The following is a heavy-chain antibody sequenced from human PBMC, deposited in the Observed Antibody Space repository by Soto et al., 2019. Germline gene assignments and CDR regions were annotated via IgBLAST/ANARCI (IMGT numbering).Heavy chain of an antibody. CDR2: IYYSGST. Sequence: SETLSLTCTVSGCSISSGGYYWSWIRQHPGKGLEWIGYIYYSGSTYYNPSLKSRVTISVDTSKNQFSLKLSSVTAADTAVYYCARAFDILTRYYFDYWGQGTLVTVSS. J-gene: IGHJ4*02. V-gene: IGHV4-31*03. D-gene: IGHD3-9*01. CDR3: ARAFDILTRYYFDY. CDR1: GCSISSGGYY.